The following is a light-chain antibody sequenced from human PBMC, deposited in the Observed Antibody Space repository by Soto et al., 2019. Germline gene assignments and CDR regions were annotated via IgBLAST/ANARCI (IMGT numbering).Light chain of an antibody. V-gene: IGKV3-15*01. CDR2: GAS. J-gene: IGKJ1*01. CDR3: QRYNSWPQT. CDR1: QTISRH. Sequence: EVVMTQSPATLSVSPGERATLSCRASQTISRHLAWYQQKPGQPPRLLIYGASTRASDIPARFSGSGSGTEFTLTISSLQSEDSAVYYCQRYNSWPQTFGQGTKVEIK.